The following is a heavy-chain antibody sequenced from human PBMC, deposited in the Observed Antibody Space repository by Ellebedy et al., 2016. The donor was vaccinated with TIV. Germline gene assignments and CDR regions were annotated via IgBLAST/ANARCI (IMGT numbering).Heavy chain of an antibody. Sequence: GESLKISCAASGFAFSKSYMSWIRQGPGQGLEWLSYISNSGSTIFYADSVKGRFTISRDNAKNSLSLQLNSLRADDTAIYYCARDGPGGYLDLWGRGTLVTVSS. CDR2: ISNSGSTI. CDR1: GFAFSKSY. CDR3: ARDGPGGYLDL. V-gene: IGHV3-11*01. J-gene: IGHJ2*01. D-gene: IGHD3-10*01.